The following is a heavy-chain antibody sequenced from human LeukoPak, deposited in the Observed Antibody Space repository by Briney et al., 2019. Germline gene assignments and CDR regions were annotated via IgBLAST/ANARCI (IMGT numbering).Heavy chain of an antibody. CDR1: GFTFSSYW. V-gene: IGHV3-30*02. D-gene: IGHD3-10*01. Sequence: GGSLRLSCAASGFTFSSYWMHWVRQAPGKGLEWVAFIRYDGSNKYYADSVKGRFTISRDNSKNTLYLQMNSLRAEDTAVYYCAKDLGGSGSPGMDVWGQGTTVTVSS. J-gene: IGHJ6*02. CDR2: IRYDGSNK. CDR3: AKDLGGSGSPGMDV.